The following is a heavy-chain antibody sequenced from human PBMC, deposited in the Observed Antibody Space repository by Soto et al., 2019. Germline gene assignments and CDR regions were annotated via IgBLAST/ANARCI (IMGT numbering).Heavy chain of an antibody. V-gene: IGHV3-23*01. CDR1: GFTFSSYA. J-gene: IGHJ4*02. D-gene: IGHD3-16*01. CDR2: ISGSGGST. CDR3: AKYDYVWGSPRYFDE. Sequence: GGSLRLSCAASGFTFSSYAMSWVRQAPGKGLEWVSAISGSGGSTYYADSVKGRFTISRDNSKNTLYLQMNSLRAEDTAVYYCAKYDYVWGSPRYFDEWGQGTLVTVSS.